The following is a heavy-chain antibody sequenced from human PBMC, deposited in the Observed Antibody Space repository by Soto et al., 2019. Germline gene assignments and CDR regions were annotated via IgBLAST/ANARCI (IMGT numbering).Heavy chain of an antibody. D-gene: IGHD3-10*02. CDR2: IHYSGGT. J-gene: IGHJ4*02. V-gene: IGHV4-59*01. CDR1: GDSISSSY. CDR3: ARTMSGPNILDF. Sequence: SETLSLTCTVSGDSISSSYWTWIRQPPGKGLEWIGFIHYSGGTNYNPSLRGRVTLSVDTSKNQFSLELRSVTAADTAIYYCARTMSGPNILDFWGQGTLVTVSS.